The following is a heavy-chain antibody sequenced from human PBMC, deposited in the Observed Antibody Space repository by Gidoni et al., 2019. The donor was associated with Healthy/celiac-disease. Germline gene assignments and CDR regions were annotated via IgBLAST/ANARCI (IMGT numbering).Heavy chain of an antibody. CDR3: AKVYCSSTSCYLSDAFDI. J-gene: IGHJ3*02. Sequence: EVQLVESGGGLVKPGGSLRLSCAASGFPFSSYRLHWVRQAPGKGLEWVSSISSSSSYIYYADSVKGRFTISRDNAKNSLYLQMNSLRAEDTAVYYCAKVYCSSTSCYLSDAFDIWGQGTMVTVSS. CDR1: GFPFSSYR. CDR2: ISSSSSYI. V-gene: IGHV3-21*01. D-gene: IGHD2-2*01.